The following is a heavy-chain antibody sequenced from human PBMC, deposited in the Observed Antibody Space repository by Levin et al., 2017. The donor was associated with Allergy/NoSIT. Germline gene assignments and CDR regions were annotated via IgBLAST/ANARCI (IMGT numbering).Heavy chain of an antibody. V-gene: IGHV3-48*02. CDR3: VREGGWWPPYYFDY. J-gene: IGHJ4*02. CDR1: GFTFSNYN. CDR2: ISSNTRTI. Sequence: PGASVKVSCAASGFTFSNYNMNWVRQAPGKGLEWLSYISSNTRTIYYASSLKGRFTVSRDNAKNSLYLQMNSLRDDDTAVYYCVREGGWWPPYYFDYWGQGAPVTVSS. D-gene: IGHD2-15*01.